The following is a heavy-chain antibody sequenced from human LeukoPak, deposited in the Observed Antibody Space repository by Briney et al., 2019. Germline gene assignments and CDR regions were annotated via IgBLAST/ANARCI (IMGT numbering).Heavy chain of an antibody. V-gene: IGHV3-48*03. CDR1: GFTFSDYE. CDR2: ISESGLTV. J-gene: IGHJ4*02. CDR3: ARVSMTTLTTTGFDY. Sequence: GGSLRLSCAASGFTFSDYEMNWVRQAPGKGLEWLSYISESGLTVYYRDSVKGRFTVSRHNTRNSLYLQMNSLRAEDTAVYYCARVSMTTLTTTGFDYWGQGTLVTVSS. D-gene: IGHD4-17*01.